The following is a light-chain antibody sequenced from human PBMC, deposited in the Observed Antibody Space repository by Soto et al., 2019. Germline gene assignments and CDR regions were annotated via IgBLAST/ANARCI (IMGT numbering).Light chain of an antibody. CDR3: SSYTSNTTPYV. CDR1: SSDVGAYNY. V-gene: IGLV2-14*01. CDR2: DVT. J-gene: IGLJ1*01. Sequence: QSALTHPASVPGSPGQSIAISCTGTSSDVGAYNYVSWYQQHPGKVPKLVIYDVTNRPSGVSDRFSGSKSGNTASLTISGLQAEDEADYYCSSYTSNTTPYVFGTGTKVTVL.